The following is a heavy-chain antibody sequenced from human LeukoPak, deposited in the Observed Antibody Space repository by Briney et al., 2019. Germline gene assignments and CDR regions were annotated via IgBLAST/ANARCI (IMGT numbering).Heavy chain of an antibody. Sequence: SETLSLTCTVSGDSISSSSYYWGWIRQPPGKGLEWIGSIYYSGSTYYNPSLKSRVTISVDTSKNQFSLKLSSVTAADTAVYYCARVSGTGIHFFDYWGQGTLVTVSS. CDR1: GDSISSSSYY. D-gene: IGHD1-1*01. CDR2: IYYSGST. CDR3: ARVSGTGIHFFDY. J-gene: IGHJ4*02. V-gene: IGHV4-39*01.